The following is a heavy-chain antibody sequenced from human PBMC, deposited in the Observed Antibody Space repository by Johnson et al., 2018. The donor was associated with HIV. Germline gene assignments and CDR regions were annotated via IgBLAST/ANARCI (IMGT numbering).Heavy chain of an antibody. CDR1: GFTVSSNY. CDR3: TRDLRKGIAATREGGDAFDI. CDR2: ISFDGRNK. Sequence: QEKLVESGGGLIQPGGSLRLSCAASGFTVSSNYMGWVRQAPGKGLEWVAVISFDGRNKYYSDSVQGQFIISRDNSKNTLYLQMNSLKTEDTAVYYCTRDLRKGIAATREGGDAFDIWGQGTMVTVSS. D-gene: IGHD6-13*01. V-gene: IGHV3-30*03. J-gene: IGHJ3*02.